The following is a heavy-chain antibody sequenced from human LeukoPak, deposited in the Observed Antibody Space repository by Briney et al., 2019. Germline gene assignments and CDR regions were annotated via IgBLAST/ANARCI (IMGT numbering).Heavy chain of an antibody. J-gene: IGHJ6*03. CDR2: IIPIFGTA. Sequence: ASVKVSCKASGGTFSSYAISWVRQAPGQGLEWMGGIIPIFGTANYAQKFQGRVTITAEESTSTAYMELSSLRSEDTAVYYCARETAAAGADRDYYYMDVWGKGTTVTVSS. CDR3: ARETAAAGADRDYYYMDV. CDR1: GGTFSSYA. D-gene: IGHD6-13*01. V-gene: IGHV1-69*13.